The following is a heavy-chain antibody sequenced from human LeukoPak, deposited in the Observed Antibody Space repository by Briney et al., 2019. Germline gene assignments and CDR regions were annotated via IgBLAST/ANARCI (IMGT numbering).Heavy chain of an antibody. D-gene: IGHD3-10*02. V-gene: IGHV3-7*01. CDR2: IKQDGSEK. J-gene: IGHJ6*03. Sequence: GGSLRLSCAASEFTFFTYWMSWVRQAPGKGLEWVANIKQDGSEKYCVDSVKGRFTISRDNAKNSLYLQMNSLRAEDTAVYYCARAGRKSRGVDLVRKKETGYYYYMDVWGKGTTVTVSS. CDR1: EFTFFTYW. CDR3: ARAGRKSRGVDLVRKKETGYYYYMDV.